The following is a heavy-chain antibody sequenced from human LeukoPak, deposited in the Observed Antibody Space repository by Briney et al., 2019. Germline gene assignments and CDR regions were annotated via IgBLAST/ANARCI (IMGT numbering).Heavy chain of an antibody. J-gene: IGHJ3*02. CDR2: IWYDGSNK. CDR3: VSAYNYASGRRNDAFDI. Sequence: GRSLRLSCAASGFTFSSHGMHWVRQTPGRGLEWVAIIWYDGSNKYYADTVKGRFTISRDNSENTLSLQMNSLRAEDTASYYCVSAYNYASGRRNDAFDIWGQGTMVTVSS. V-gene: IGHV3-33*01. D-gene: IGHD3-10*01. CDR1: GFTFSSHG.